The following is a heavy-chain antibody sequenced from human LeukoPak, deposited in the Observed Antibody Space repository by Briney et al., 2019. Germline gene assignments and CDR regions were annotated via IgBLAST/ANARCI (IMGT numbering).Heavy chain of an antibody. V-gene: IGHV3-23*01. CDR2: VSSSGGST. Sequence: GGSLRLSCAASGFTFSSYAMSWVRQAPGKGLEWVSAVSSSGGSTNYADYVKGQFTISRDNSKNTVYLHMNNLRAEDTAVYSCAKEGRKTGNTYGYEYDCWGQGTLVTVSS. CDR1: GFTFSSYA. CDR3: AKEGRKTGNTYGYEYDC. D-gene: IGHD5-18*01. J-gene: IGHJ4*02.